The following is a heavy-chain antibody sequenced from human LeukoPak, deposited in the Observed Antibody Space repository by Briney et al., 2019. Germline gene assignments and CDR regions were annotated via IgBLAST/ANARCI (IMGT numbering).Heavy chain of an antibody. CDR1: GGSISSGGYS. V-gene: IGHV4-30-2*01. J-gene: IGHJ5*02. CDR2: IYHSGST. CDR3: ARGDRSGQSNWFDP. D-gene: IGHD6-19*01. Sequence: PSETLSLTCAVSGGSISSGGYSWSWIRQPPGKGLEWIGYIYHSGSTYYNPSLKSRVTISVDRSKNQFSLKLSSVTAADTAVYYCARGDRSGQSNWFDPWGQGTLVTVSS.